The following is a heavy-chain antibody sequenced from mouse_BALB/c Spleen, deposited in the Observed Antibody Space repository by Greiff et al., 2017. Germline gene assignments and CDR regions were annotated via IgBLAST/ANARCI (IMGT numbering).Heavy chain of an antibody. J-gene: IGHJ4*01. CDR1: GYTFTSYY. CDR3: TRYYMAMDY. V-gene: IGHV1S81*02. Sequence: QVQLKESGAELVKPGASVKLSCKASGYTFTSYYMYWVKQRPGQGLEWIGEINPSNGGTNFNEKFKSKATLTVDKSSSTAYMQLSSLTSEDSAVYYCTRYYMAMDYWGQGTSVTVSS. D-gene: IGHD2-12*01. CDR2: INPSNGGT.